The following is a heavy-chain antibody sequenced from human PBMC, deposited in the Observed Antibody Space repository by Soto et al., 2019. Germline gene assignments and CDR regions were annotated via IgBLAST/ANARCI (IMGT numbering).Heavy chain of an antibody. J-gene: IGHJ4*02. CDR3: GRNYYNDY. CDR1: GFTVSSTY. V-gene: IGHV3-66*01. Sequence: EVQLVESGGDLVQPGGSLRLSCAASGFTVSSTYMTWVRQAPGKGLEWVSVIYSGGTTYYADSVKGRFTISRDNSKNTLHLQMNSLRAEDTAVYYCGRNYYNDYWGQGTLVTVSS. CDR2: IYSGGTT.